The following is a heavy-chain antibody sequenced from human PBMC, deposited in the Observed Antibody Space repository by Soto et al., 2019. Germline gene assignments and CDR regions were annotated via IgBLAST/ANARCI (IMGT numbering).Heavy chain of an antibody. V-gene: IGHV1-18*01. D-gene: IGHD2-15*01. Sequence: ASVKVSCKASGYTFTSYGISWVRQAPGQGLEWMGWISAYNGNTNYAQKLQGRVTMTTDTSTSTAYMELRSLRSDDTAVYYCARRPLRHCSGRSCSGDWGQGTLVNVSS. CDR2: ISAYNGNT. CDR1: GYTFTSYG. J-gene: IGHJ4*02. CDR3: ARRPLRHCSGRSCSGD.